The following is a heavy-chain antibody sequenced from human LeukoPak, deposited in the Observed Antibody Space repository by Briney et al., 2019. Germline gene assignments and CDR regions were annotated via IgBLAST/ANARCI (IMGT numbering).Heavy chain of an antibody. Sequence: GGSLRLSCAASGFTFSSYEMNWVRQAPGKGLEWVSYISSSGSTIYYADSVKGRFTISRDNAKNSLYLQMNSLRAEDTVVYYCARGGLRGSWYPSYWGQGTLVTVSS. CDR1: GFTFSSYE. V-gene: IGHV3-48*03. CDR3: ARGGLRGSWYPSY. J-gene: IGHJ4*02. D-gene: IGHD6-13*01. CDR2: ISSSGSTI.